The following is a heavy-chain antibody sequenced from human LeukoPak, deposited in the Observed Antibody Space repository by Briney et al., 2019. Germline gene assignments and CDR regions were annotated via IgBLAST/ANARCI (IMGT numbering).Heavy chain of an antibody. Sequence: QSGGSLRLSCAASGFTFDDYAMHWVRQAPGKGLEWVSGISWNSGSIGYADSVKGRFTISRDNAKNSLYLQMNSLRAEDTALYYCAKDVLSGSYLVGYFDYWGQGTLVTVSS. CDR1: GFTFDDYA. D-gene: IGHD1-26*01. CDR2: ISWNSGSI. J-gene: IGHJ4*02. V-gene: IGHV3-9*01. CDR3: AKDVLSGSYLVGYFDY.